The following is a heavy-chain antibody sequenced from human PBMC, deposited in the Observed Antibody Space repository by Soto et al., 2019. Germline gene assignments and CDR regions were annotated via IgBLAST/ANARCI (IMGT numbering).Heavy chain of an antibody. CDR3: ARDCGGDCYSSQDAFDI. CDR1: GDSISSYY. D-gene: IGHD2-21*02. CDR2: IYYSGST. J-gene: IGHJ3*02. V-gene: IGHV4-59*01. Sequence: SETLSLTCTVSGDSISSYYWSWIRQPPGKGLEWIGYIYYSGSTSYNPSLKSRVTISVDTSKIQFSLKLSSVTAADTAVYYCARDCGGDCYSSQDAFDIWGQGTMVTVSS.